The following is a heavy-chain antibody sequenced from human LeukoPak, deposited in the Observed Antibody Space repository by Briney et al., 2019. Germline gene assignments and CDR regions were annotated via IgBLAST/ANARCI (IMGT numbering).Heavy chain of an antibody. CDR1: GGSISSGTYY. D-gene: IGHD3-10*01. Sequence: KTSETLSLTCTVSGGSISSGTYYWSWIRQPAGKGLEWIGRIYTSGSTNYNPSLKSRITISVDTSKNQFSLKLSSVTAADTAVYYCANTGLRSGSYSGAFDIWGQGTMVTVSS. J-gene: IGHJ3*02. V-gene: IGHV4-61*02. CDR2: IYTSGST. CDR3: ANTGLRSGSYSGAFDI.